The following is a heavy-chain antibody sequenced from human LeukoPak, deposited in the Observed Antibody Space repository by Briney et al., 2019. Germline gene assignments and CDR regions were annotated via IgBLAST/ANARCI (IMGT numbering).Heavy chain of an antibody. V-gene: IGHV3-48*03. CDR1: GFTFNEFE. D-gene: IGHD2-8*02. J-gene: IGHJ4*02. CDR2: ISSRGSRI. CDR3: ATYRQVLLPFES. Sequence: GGSLRLSCAASGFTFNEFEMNWVRQAPGKGLEWISYISSRGSRIYYAESVEGRFTISKDDAKNTLYLQMNNLRADDTAVYYCATYRQVLLPFESWGQGTLVTVSS.